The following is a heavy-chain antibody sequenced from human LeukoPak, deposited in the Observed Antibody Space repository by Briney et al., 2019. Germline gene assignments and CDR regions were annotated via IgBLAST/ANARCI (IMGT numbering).Heavy chain of an antibody. D-gene: IGHD6-19*01. CDR2: ISDGGSSI. CDR1: GFTFSSYE. J-gene: IGHJ3*02. V-gene: IGHV3-48*03. Sequence: GGSLRLSCAASGFTFSSYEMNWVRQAPGKGLEWVSYISDGGSSIHYADSVKGRFTISRDNAKNSLYPQMNSLGAEDTAVYYCTREIMAVFGDAFDIWGQGTMVTVSS. CDR3: TREIMAVFGDAFDI.